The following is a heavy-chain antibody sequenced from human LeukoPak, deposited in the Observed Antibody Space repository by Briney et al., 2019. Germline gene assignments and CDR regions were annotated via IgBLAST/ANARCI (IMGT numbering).Heavy chain of an antibody. D-gene: IGHD5-18*01. V-gene: IGHV4-34*01. CDR2: INHSGST. CDR1: GESFSGYY. Sequence: MPSETLSLTCAVYGESFSGYYWSWIRQPPGKGLEWIGEINHSGSTNYNPSLKSRVTISVDTSKNQFSLKLSSVTAADTAVYYCARGLGYSYGRFQHCGQGNLVTVSS. J-gene: IGHJ1*01. CDR3: ARGLGYSYGRFQH.